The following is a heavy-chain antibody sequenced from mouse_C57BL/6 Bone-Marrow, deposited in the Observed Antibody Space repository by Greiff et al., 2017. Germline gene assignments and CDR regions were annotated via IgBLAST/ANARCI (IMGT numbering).Heavy chain of an antibody. Sequence: QVTLKVSGPGILQPSQTLSLTCSFSGFSLSTFGMGVGWIRQPSGKGLEWLAPIWWDDDKYYNPALKSRLTISKDTSKNQVVLKIVNEDTADTATYYCARIAPHYNWYFDVWGTGTTVTVTS. CDR2: IWWDDDK. D-gene: IGHD2-12*01. J-gene: IGHJ1*03. V-gene: IGHV8-8*01. CDR1: GFSLSTFGMG. CDR3: ARIAPHYNWYFDV.